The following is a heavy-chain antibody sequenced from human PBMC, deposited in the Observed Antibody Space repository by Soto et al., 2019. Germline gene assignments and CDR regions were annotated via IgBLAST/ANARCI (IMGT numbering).Heavy chain of an antibody. CDR3: ARGYAINWHTPHY. CDR1: GGSFSGFY. J-gene: IGHJ4*02. CDR2: INYIGIT. V-gene: IGHV4-34*01. Sequence: QVQLQQWGAGLLKPSETLSLTCAVYGGSFSGFYWSWIRQSPGKGLEWIGEINYIGITNYNPSLKSRVTISVDTSKNQFSLKLSSVTAADTAVYYCARGYAINWHTPHYWGQGTLVTVSS. D-gene: IGHD2-15*01.